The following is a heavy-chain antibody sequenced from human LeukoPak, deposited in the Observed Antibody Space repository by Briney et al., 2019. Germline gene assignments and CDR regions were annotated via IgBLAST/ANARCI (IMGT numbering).Heavy chain of an antibody. CDR2: ISSSSSYI. V-gene: IGHV3-21*01. CDR1: GFTFSSYG. J-gene: IGHJ4*02. CDR3: ARVRSGPRDFDY. Sequence: GGSLRLSCAASGFTFSSYGMHWVRQAPGKGLEWVSSISSSSSYIYYADSVKGRFTISRDNAKNSLYLQMNSLRAEDTAVYYCARVRSGPRDFDYWGQGTLVTVSS. D-gene: IGHD3-3*01.